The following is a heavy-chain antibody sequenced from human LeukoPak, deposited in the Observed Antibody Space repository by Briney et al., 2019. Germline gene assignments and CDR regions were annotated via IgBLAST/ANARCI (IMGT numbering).Heavy chain of an antibody. CDR3: AGGQPNWGFDF. CDR2: MSPNGGNT. J-gene: IGHJ4*02. D-gene: IGHD7-27*01. V-gene: IGHV1-8*01. CDR1: GYTFASYD. Sequence: GESLKISCEGSGYTFASYDINWVRQATGQGLEWMGWMSPNGGNTGYAQKFQGRVAMTRDTSISTAYMELSSLRSDDTAVYYCAGGQPNWGFDFWGQGTLVTVSS.